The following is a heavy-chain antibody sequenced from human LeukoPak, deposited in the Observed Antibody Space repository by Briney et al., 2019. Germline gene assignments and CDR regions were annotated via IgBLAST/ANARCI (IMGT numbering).Heavy chain of an antibody. J-gene: IGHJ4*02. CDR2: VYYGGSP. CDR1: GVSISNTPYY. Sequence: PSETLSLTCTVSGVSISNTPYYWGWIRQPPGKGLEWIGSVYYGGSPKYNPSLKSRVAISVDTSNNQFSLNLRSVSPADTAVYYCASSGSYRFDYWGQGTLVTVSS. CDR3: ASSGSYRFDY. D-gene: IGHD1-26*01. V-gene: IGHV4-39*01.